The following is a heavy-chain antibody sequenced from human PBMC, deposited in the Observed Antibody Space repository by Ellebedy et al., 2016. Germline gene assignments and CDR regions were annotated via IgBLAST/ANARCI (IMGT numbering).Heavy chain of an antibody. J-gene: IGHJ4*02. D-gene: IGHD3-22*01. CDR3: VRDLFSIRVYDHGGSVPNDF. Sequence: ASVKVSCKASGYTFTRYGISWVRQAPGQGLEWMGRISGYNGQTNYAQKVQGRVTLTTDTSTSTAFMELRSLRSDDTAVYYCVRDLFSIRVYDHGGSVPNDFWGQGTLITVSS. CDR2: ISGYNGQT. V-gene: IGHV1-18*01. CDR1: GYTFTRYG.